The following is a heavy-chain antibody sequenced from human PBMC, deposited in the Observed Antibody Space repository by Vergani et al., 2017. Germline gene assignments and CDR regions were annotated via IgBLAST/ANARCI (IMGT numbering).Heavy chain of an antibody. D-gene: IGHD2-8*02. J-gene: IGHJ4*02. CDR1: GDSIISADYY. V-gene: IGHV4-30-4*08. CDR2: IYYSGST. Sequence: QVQLQESGPGLVKPSQTLSLTCTVSGDSIISADYYWSWIRLPPGKGLEWIGYIYYSGSTYYSPSLKSRVTISLDTSKNHFSLRLTSVTAADTAVYYCASAPWWGATVLEYWCQGTLITVSS. CDR3: ASAPWWGATVLEY.